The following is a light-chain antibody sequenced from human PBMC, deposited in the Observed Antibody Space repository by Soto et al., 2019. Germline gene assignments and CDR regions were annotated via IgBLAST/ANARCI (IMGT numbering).Light chain of an antibody. CDR1: QSVSSSY. V-gene: IGKV3D-20*02. J-gene: IGKJ1*01. Sequence: EVVMTQSPGTLSLSPGERATLSCRASQSVSSSYLAWYQQKPGQAPRLLIYDASSRATGIPARFSGSGSGTDFTLTISSLEPEDFAVYYCHQRSNWPWTFGQGTKVDIK. CDR2: DAS. CDR3: HQRSNWPWT.